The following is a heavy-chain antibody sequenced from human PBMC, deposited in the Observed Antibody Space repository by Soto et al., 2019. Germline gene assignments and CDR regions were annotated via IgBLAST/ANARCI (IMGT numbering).Heavy chain of an antibody. V-gene: IGHV4-31*03. J-gene: IGHJ4*02. D-gene: IGHD6-13*01. CDR3: AREGIAAAGMTIFDY. CDR1: GGSISSGGYY. Sequence: SETLSLTCTVSGGSISSGGYYWSWIRQHPGKGLEWIGYIYYSGSTYYNPSLKSRVTISVDTSKNQFSLKLSSVTAADTAVYYCAREGIAAAGMTIFDYWGQGTLVTVSS. CDR2: IYYSGST.